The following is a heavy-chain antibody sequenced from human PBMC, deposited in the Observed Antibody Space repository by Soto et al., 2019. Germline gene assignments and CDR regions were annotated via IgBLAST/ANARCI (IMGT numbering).Heavy chain of an antibody. CDR2: IYPGDSDT. CDR1: GYSFTSYW. CDR3: ASSYWSGGSCYFGYYGMDV. D-gene: IGHD2-15*01. V-gene: IGHV5-51*01. J-gene: IGHJ6*02. Sequence: PGESLKISCKGSGYSFTSYWISWVRQMPGKGLEWMGIIYPGDSDTRYSPSFQGQVTISADKSISTAYLQWSSLKASDTAMYYCASSYWSGGSCYFGYYGMDVWGQGTTVTVS.